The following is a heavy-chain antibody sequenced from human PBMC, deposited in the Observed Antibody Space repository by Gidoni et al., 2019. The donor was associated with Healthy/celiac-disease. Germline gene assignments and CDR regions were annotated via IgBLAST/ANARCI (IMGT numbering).Heavy chain of an antibody. CDR2: IYYSGST. Sequence: QLQLQESGPGLEKPSETLSLTCTVSGGPSTSSRYYWGWIRQPPGKGLEWIGSIYYSGSTYYNPSLKSRVTISVDTSKNQFSLMLSSVTAADTAVYYCARDCYTAMVRGFDYWGQGTLVTVSS. V-gene: IGHV4-39*07. CDR3: ARDCYTAMVRGFDY. CDR1: GGPSTSSRYY. D-gene: IGHD5-18*01. J-gene: IGHJ4*02.